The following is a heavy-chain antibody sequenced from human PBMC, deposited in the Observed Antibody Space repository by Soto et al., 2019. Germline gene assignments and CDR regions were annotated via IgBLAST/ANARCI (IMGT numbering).Heavy chain of an antibody. CDR1: GFTFSSYG. D-gene: IGHD6-13*01. Sequence: PGGSLRLSCAASGFTFSSYGMHWVRQAPGKGLEWVAVIWYDGSNKYYADSVKGRFTIPRDNSKNTLYLQMNSLRAEDMAVYYCARDSTAAAAYFDYWGQGTLVTVSS. V-gene: IGHV3-33*01. CDR3: ARDSTAAAAYFDY. J-gene: IGHJ4*02. CDR2: IWYDGSNK.